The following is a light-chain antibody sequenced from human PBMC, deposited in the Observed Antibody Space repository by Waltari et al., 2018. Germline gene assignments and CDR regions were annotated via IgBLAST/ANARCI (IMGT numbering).Light chain of an antibody. CDR3: MQGTHWPPIT. J-gene: IGKJ5*01. CDR1: QSLVHSDGNTY. Sequence: DVVMTQSPLSLPVTLGQPASISCTSSQSLVHSDGNTYLNWFQQRPGQSPRRLSYEVSNRDSGVPDRFSGSGSGTDFTLKITMVEAEDVGVYYCMQGTHWPPITFGQGTRLEIK. CDR2: EVS. V-gene: IGKV2-30*02.